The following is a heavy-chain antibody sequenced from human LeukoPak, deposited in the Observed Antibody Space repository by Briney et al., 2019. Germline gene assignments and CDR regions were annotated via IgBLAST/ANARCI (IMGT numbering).Heavy chain of an antibody. Sequence: PSETLSLTSHVSAGSISSYYWSWIRQPPGKGLEWIEYIFYSGSTNYDPSLKSRVTISVDMSKRQFSLELSSVTAADTAVYYCARVYYSNSYDYWYFDLWGRGTLVTVSS. CDR1: AGSISSYY. CDR3: ARVYYSNSYDYWYFDL. CDR2: IFYSGST. D-gene: IGHD6-13*01. J-gene: IGHJ2*01. V-gene: IGHV4-59*01.